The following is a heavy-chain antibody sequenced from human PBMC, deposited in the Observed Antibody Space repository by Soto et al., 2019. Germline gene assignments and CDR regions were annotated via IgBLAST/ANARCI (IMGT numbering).Heavy chain of an antibody. D-gene: IGHD3-16*02. CDR1: CYTFTSYG. CDR2: INTYTGDT. J-gene: IGHJ5*02. Sequence: SAKVSFKASCYTFTSYGISWVRQAPGQGLEWMGWINTYTGDTKYAQKFQGRVTMTTDTPTSTAYMELRSLRSDDTAVYYCARVIVNWFDPWGQGTKVTVSS. V-gene: IGHV1-18*04. CDR3: ARVIVNWFDP.